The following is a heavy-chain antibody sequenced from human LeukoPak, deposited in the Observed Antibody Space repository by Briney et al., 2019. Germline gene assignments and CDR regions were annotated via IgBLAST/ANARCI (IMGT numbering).Heavy chain of an antibody. CDR3: ARGLTTYYYYYMDV. CDR2: ISSSGSTI. CDR1: GFTFSDYY. V-gene: IGHV3-11*04. J-gene: IGHJ6*03. D-gene: IGHD4-11*01. Sequence: PGGSLRLSCAASGFTFSDYYMSWIRQAPGEGLEWVSYISSSGSTIYYADSVKGRFTISRDNAKNSLYLQMNSPRAEDTAVYYCARGLTTYYYYYMDVWGKGTTVTVSS.